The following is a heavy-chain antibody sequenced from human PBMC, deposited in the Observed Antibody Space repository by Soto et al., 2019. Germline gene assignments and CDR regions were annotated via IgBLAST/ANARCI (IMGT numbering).Heavy chain of an antibody. CDR2: IYYSGST. CDR1: GGSISSYY. J-gene: IGHJ4*02. CDR3: ARDPGYYDSSGFGFDY. D-gene: IGHD3-22*01. Sequence: SETLSLTCTVSGGSISSYYWSWIRQPPGKGLEWIGYIYYSGSTNYNPSLKSRVTISVDTSKNQFSLKLSSVTAADTAVYYCARDPGYYDSSGFGFDYWGQGTLVTVS. V-gene: IGHV4-59*12.